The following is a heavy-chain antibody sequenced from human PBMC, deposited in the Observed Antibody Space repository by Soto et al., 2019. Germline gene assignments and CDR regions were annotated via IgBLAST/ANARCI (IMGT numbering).Heavy chain of an antibody. D-gene: IGHD5-12*01. Sequence: SETLSLTCAVYGGSFSGYYWSWIRQPPGKGLEWIGEINHSGSTNYNPSLKSRVTISVDTSKNQFSLKLSSVTAADTAVYYCARGEMATVDYWGQGTLVTVSS. CDR1: GGSFSGYY. CDR2: INHSGST. J-gene: IGHJ4*02. CDR3: ARGEMATVDY. V-gene: IGHV4-34*01.